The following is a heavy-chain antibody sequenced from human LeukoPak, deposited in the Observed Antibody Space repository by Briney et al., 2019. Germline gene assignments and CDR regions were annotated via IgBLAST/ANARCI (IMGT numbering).Heavy chain of an antibody. CDR3: AKAHSGSYYSGID. CDR2: ISGSGGST. J-gene: IGHJ4*02. V-gene: IGHV3-23*01. Sequence: GGSLRLSCVAPGFIFRNYWMSWVRQAPGKGLEWVSAISGSGGSTYYADSVKGRFTISRDNSKNTLYLQMNSLRAEDTAVYYCAKAHSGSYYSGIDWGQGTLVTVSS. D-gene: IGHD1-26*01. CDR1: GFIFRNYW.